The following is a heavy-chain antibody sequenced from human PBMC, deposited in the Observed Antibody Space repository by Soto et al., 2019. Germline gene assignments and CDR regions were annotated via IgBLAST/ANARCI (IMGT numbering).Heavy chain of an antibody. Sequence: HPGGSLRLSCAASGFTFSSYAMHWVRQAPGKGLEWVAVISYDGSNKYYADSVKGRFTISRDNSKNTLYLQMNSLRAEDTAVYYCARDLWFGEFGWFDPWGQGT. CDR3: ARDLWFGEFGWFDP. CDR2: ISYDGSNK. J-gene: IGHJ5*02. D-gene: IGHD3-10*01. V-gene: IGHV3-30-3*01. CDR1: GFTFSSYA.